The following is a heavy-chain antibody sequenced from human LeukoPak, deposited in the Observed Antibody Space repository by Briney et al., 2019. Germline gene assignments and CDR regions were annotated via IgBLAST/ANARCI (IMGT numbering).Heavy chain of an antibody. J-gene: IGHJ4*02. CDR1: GYTFTGYY. D-gene: IGHD3-3*01. CDR2: INPNSGGT. V-gene: IGHV1-2*02. Sequence: GASVKVSCKASGYTFTGYYMHWVRPAPGQGLEWMGWINPNSGGTNYAQKFQGRVTMTRDTSISTAYMELSRLRSDDTAVYYCARLIFGVVIIPVEIDYWGQGTLVTVSS. CDR3: ARLIFGVVIIPVEIDY.